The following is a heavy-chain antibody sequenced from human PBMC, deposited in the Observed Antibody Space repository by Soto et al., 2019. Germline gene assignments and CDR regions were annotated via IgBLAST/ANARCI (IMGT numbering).Heavy chain of an antibody. Sequence: SETLSLTCTVPGGSISSYYWSWIRQPPGKGLEWIGYIYYSGSTNYNPSLKSRVTISVDTSKNQFSLKLSSVTAADTAVYYCARVSSTSTGTRFDYWGQGTQVTVSS. V-gene: IGHV4-59*01. CDR3: ARVSSTSTGTRFDY. CDR2: IYYSGST. CDR1: GGSISSYY. J-gene: IGHJ4*02. D-gene: IGHD1-1*01.